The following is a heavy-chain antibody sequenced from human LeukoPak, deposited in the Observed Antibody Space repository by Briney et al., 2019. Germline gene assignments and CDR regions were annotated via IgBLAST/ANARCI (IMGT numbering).Heavy chain of an antibody. Sequence: PSETLSLTCTVSGGSISSYYWSWIRQPPGKGLEWIGFIYYSGNTNYNPSLKSRVTISVDTSKNQFSLKLSSVTAADTAVYYCARTYYDFWSGFYLPYNWFDPWGQGTLVTVSS. CDR2: IYYSGNT. J-gene: IGHJ5*02. CDR3: ARTYYDFWSGFYLPYNWFDP. V-gene: IGHV4-59*12. D-gene: IGHD3-3*01. CDR1: GGSISSYY.